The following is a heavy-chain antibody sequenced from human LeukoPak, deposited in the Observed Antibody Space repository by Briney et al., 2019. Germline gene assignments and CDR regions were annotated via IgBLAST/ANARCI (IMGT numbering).Heavy chain of an antibody. Sequence: TSETLSLTCTVPGGSISSYYWSWIRQPPGKGLEWIGYIYYSGSTNYNPSLKSRVTISVDTSKNQFSLKLNSVTAADTAVYYCSRDRLLGSGSYYPPDTSEIWGQGTMVTVSS. V-gene: IGHV4-59*12. CDR2: IYYSGST. J-gene: IGHJ3*02. D-gene: IGHD3-10*01. CDR1: GGSISSYY. CDR3: SRDRLLGSGSYYPPDTSEI.